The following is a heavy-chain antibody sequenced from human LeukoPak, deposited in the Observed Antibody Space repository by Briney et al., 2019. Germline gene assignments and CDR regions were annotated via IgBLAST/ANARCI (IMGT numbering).Heavy chain of an antibody. V-gene: IGHV1-2*02. D-gene: IGHD3-22*01. CDR2: INPNSGGT. Sequence: VKVSCKASGYTFTGYYMHWVRQAPGQGLEWMGWINPNSGGTNYAQKFQGRVTMTRDTSISTAYMELSRLRSDDTAVYYCARPEYYYDSSGYYVVGWFDSWGQGTLVTVSS. CDR1: GYTFTGYY. CDR3: ARPEYYYDSSGYYVVGWFDS. J-gene: IGHJ5*01.